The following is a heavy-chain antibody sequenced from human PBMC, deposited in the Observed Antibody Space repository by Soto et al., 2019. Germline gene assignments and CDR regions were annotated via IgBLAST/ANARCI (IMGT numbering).Heavy chain of an antibody. V-gene: IGHV1-18*01. CDR2: ISGFNGQT. D-gene: IGHD3-10*01. Sequence: GPEVKKPGASVKVSCKASGNTFASHGFSWVRQAPGQGLEWMGWISGFNGQTNYALKFQGRVTLTTDTSTSTAYMELRSLRSDDTTVYFCARVDPRGVAVVRDYWGQGTLVTVSS. CDR1: GNTFASHG. J-gene: IGHJ4*02. CDR3: ARVDPRGVAVVRDY.